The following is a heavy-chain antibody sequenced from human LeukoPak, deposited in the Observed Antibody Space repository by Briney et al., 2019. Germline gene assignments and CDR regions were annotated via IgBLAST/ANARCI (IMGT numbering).Heavy chain of an antibody. Sequence: GGSLRLSCAASGFTFSNYAMSWVRQAPGRGLEWVSYSSGSGTIYYADSVKGRFTISRDNAQNSLYLQMNSLRVEDTAVYYCARVIENAWGQGTLVTVSS. CDR1: GFTFSNYA. V-gene: IGHV3-48*01. CDR2: SSGSGTI. CDR3: ARVIENA. D-gene: IGHD2/OR15-2a*01. J-gene: IGHJ5*02.